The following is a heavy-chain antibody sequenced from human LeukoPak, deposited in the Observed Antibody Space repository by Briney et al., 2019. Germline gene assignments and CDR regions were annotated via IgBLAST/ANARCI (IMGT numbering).Heavy chain of an antibody. D-gene: IGHD3-22*01. J-gene: IGHJ3*02. CDR1: GFTFSSYA. CDR3: ARDPYYDMPI. V-gene: IGHV3-30*04. CDR2: ISYDGSNK. Sequence: PGGSLRLSCAASGFTFSSYAMHWVRQAPGKGLEWVAVISYDGSNKYYADSVKGRFTISRDNSKNTLYLQMNSLRAEDTAVYYCARDPYYDMPIWGQGTMVTVSS.